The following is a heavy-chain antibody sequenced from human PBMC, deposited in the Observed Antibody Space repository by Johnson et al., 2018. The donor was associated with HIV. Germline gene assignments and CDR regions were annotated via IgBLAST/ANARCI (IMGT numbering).Heavy chain of an antibody. Sequence: QVQLVESGGGVVQPGGSLRLSCAASGFTFSSYGMHWVRQAPGKGLEWVAVISYDGSNKYYADSVKGRFTISRYNNKNILYLQMNNLRGEETAVYYCARALPYCSGGSCYAFDIWCQGTMVTVSS. V-gene: IGHV3-30*19. J-gene: IGHJ3*02. CDR1: GFTFSSYG. CDR3: ARALPYCSGGSCYAFDI. D-gene: IGHD2-15*01. CDR2: ISYDGSNK.